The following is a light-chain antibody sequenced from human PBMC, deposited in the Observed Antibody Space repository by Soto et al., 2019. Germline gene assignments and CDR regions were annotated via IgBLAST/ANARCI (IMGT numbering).Light chain of an antibody. CDR2: EVT. CDR3: SSFASSNTWV. V-gene: IGLV2-8*01. J-gene: IGLJ3*02. CDR1: SSDVGAYNY. Sequence: QSVLTQPPSASGSPGQSVTISCTGTSSDVGAYNYVSWYQQHAGKAPKLVIYEVTKRPSGVPDRLSGSKSANTASLTVSGLQAEDEAYYYCSSFASSNTWVFGGGTKLTVL.